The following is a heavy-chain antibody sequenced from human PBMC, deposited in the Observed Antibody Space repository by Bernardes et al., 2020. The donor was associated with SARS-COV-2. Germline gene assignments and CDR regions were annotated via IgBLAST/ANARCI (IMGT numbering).Heavy chain of an antibody. CDR2: ISGSGGST. D-gene: IGHD2-15*01. CDR3: AKRLVEVAAPRYYYYGMDV. V-gene: IGHV3-23*01. CDR1: GFTFSSYA. J-gene: IGHJ6*02. Sequence: GGSLRLSCAASGFTFSSYAMSWVRQAPGKGLEWVSAISGSGGSTYYADSVKGRFTISRDNSKNTLYLQMNSLRAEDTAVYYCAKRLVEVAAPRYYYYGMDVWGQGTTVTVSS.